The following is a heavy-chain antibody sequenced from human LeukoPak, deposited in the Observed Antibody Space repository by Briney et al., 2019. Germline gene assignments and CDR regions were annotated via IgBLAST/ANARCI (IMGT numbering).Heavy chain of an antibody. CDR2: INHSGST. CDR3: ARFGSGWYYFDY. Sequence: SETLSLTCTVSGGSISSSSYYWGWIRQPPGKGLEWIGEINHSGSTNYNPSLKSRVTISVDTSKNQFSLKLTSVTAADTAVYYCARFGSGWYYFDYWGQGTLVTVSP. CDR1: GGSISSSSYY. D-gene: IGHD6-19*01. V-gene: IGHV4-39*07. J-gene: IGHJ4*02.